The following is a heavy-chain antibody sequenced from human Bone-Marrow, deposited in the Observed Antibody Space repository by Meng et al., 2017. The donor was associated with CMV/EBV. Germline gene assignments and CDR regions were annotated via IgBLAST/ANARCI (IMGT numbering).Heavy chain of an antibody. V-gene: IGHV1-2*02. Sequence: ASVKVSCKASGYTFTGYYIHWVRQAPGQGLEWMGWLNPNNGGTNYAQKFQGRVTMTRDTSTSTVYMELSSLRSEDTAVYYCARQIVVVPAAIYRSGDFDYWGQGTLVTVSS. CDR3: ARQIVVVPAAIYRSGDFDY. CDR2: LNPNNGGT. CDR1: GYTFTGYY. D-gene: IGHD2-2*02. J-gene: IGHJ4*02.